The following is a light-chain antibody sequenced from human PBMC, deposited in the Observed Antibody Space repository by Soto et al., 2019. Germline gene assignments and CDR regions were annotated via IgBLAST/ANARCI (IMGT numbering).Light chain of an antibody. CDR2: EVS. Sequence: QTVVTQPASVSGSPGQSITISCTGTSSDVGGYNYVSWYQHHPGKAPKLMIYEVSNRPSGVSNRFSGSKSGNTASLTISGLQAEDEADYYCSSFTSDTSIFGGGTKLTVL. CDR1: SSDVGGYNY. J-gene: IGLJ2*01. CDR3: SSFTSDTSI. V-gene: IGLV2-14*01.